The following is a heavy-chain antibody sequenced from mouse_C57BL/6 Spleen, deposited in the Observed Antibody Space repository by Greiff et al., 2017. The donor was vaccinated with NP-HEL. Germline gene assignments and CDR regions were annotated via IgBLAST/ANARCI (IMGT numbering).Heavy chain of an antibody. CDR2: IHPNSGST. Sequence: QVQLQQPGAELVKPGASVKLSCKASGYTFTNYWMPWVKQRPGQGLEWIGMIHPNSGSTNYNEKFKSKATLTVDKSSSTAYMQLSSLTSEDSSVYYCARKSDYGAWFAYWGQGTLVTVSA. V-gene: IGHV1-64*01. D-gene: IGHD1-3*01. J-gene: IGHJ3*01. CDR3: ARKSDYGAWFAY. CDR1: GYTFTNYW.